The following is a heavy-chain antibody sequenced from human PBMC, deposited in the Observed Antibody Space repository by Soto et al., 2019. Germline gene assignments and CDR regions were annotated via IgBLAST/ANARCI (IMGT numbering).Heavy chain of an antibody. CDR2: TYYSGTS. Sequence: QVQLQESGPGLVKPXQTLSLTCTVSGGSISSGGYYWTWIRQHPGKDLEWIGGTYYSGTSYYTPSLKSRLTISADTSKNQFSLKVTSLTAADTAVYFCARGRYSKGGDFDYWGQGTLVTVSS. D-gene: IGHD5-18*01. CDR3: ARGRYSKGGDFDY. V-gene: IGHV4-31*03. J-gene: IGHJ4*02. CDR1: GGSISSGGYY.